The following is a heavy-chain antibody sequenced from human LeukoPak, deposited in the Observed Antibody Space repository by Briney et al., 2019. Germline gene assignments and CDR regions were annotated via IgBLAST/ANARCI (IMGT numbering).Heavy chain of an antibody. J-gene: IGHJ4*02. CDR1: GYSFTSHW. Sequence: GGSLRLSCAASGYSFTSHWMHWVRQAPGKGLVWISCINTDGSGTTYADSVKGRFTISRDNAKNTLYLQMNGLRAEDTAVYYCTRAYDSGTYSSFDYWGQGTLVTVTS. V-gene: IGHV3-74*01. CDR2: INTDGSGT. CDR3: TRAYDSGTYSSFDY. D-gene: IGHD3-10*01.